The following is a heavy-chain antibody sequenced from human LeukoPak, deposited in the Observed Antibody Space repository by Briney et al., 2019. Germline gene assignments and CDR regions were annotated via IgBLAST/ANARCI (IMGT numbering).Heavy chain of an antibody. D-gene: IGHD1-14*01. CDR1: GGSISTHY. Sequence: SETLSLTCSVSGGSISTHYWSWIRQPPGKGLEWIGYIYYGGSTNYNPSLKSRVTISVDTSKNQFSLKLRPVTAADTAVYHCARHVDGFNNIDAFDIWGQGTMVTVSS. V-gene: IGHV4-59*08. J-gene: IGHJ3*02. CDR3: ARHVDGFNNIDAFDI. CDR2: IYYGGST.